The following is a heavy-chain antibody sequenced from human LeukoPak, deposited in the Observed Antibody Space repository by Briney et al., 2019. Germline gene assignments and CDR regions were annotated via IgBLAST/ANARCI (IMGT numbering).Heavy chain of an antibody. V-gene: IGHV3-30-3*01. Sequence: AVISYDGSNKYYADSVKGRFTISRDNSKNTLYLQMNSLRAEDTAVYYCASAITMIVVAPGYWGQGTLVTVSS. CDR2: ISYDGSNK. D-gene: IGHD3-22*01. J-gene: IGHJ4*02. CDR3: ASAITMIVVAPGY.